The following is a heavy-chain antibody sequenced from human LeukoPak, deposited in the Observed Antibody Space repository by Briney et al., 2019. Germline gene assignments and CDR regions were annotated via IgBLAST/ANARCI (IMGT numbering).Heavy chain of an antibody. CDR3: ARDQDGIAVAVFDP. CDR1: GFTFSSYS. CDR2: ISSSSSYI. J-gene: IGHJ5*02. V-gene: IGHV3-21*01. Sequence: PGGSLRLSCAASGFTFSSYSMNWVRQAPGKGLEWVSSISSSSSYIYYADSVKGRFTISRDNAKNSLYLQMNSLRAEDTAVYYCARDQDGIAVAVFDPWGQGTPVTVSS. D-gene: IGHD6-19*01.